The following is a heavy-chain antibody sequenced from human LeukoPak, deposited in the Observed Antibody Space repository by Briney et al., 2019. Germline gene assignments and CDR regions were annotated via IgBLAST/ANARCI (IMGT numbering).Heavy chain of an antibody. CDR2: IYHSGST. V-gene: IGHV4-30-2*01. CDR3: ARKDYGVDS. D-gene: IGHD4-17*01. CDR1: GVSITTGDYS. Sequence: SETLSLTCAVSGVSITTGDYSWNWIRQPPGKGLEWIGYIYHSGSTYYNPSLKSRVTISVDRSKNQFSLKLSSVTATDTAVYYCARKDYGVDSWGQGTLVTVSS. J-gene: IGHJ4*02.